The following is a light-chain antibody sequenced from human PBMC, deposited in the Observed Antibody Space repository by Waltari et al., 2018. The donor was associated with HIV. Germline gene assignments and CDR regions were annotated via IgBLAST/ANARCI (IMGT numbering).Light chain of an antibody. CDR3: QQYGSTPLT. J-gene: IGKJ4*01. V-gene: IGKV3-20*01. CDR1: QTFKSNY. CDR2: GIS. Sequence: EVVLTQSPDTLSLSPGEGATLSCRASQTFKSNYLAWYQQKPGQAPRVLFYGISNRATGIPDRFSGSGSGTDFTLTISRLEPEDFAVYYCQQYGSTPLTFGGGTKVEI.